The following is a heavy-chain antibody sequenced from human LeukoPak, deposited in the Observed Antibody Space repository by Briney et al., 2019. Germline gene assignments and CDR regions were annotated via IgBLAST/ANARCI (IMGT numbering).Heavy chain of an antibody. V-gene: IGHV7-4-1*02. CDR3: ASDQGPQQWPALDH. J-gene: IGHJ4*02. CDR2: ISTNTGNP. D-gene: IGHD6-19*01. CDR1: GYTLTELS. Sequence: ASVKVSCKVSGYTLTELSMHWVRQAPGQGLEWMGWISTNTGNPTYAQGFTGRFVFSLDTSISTAYLQISSLKAEDTAVYYCASDQGPQQWPALDHWGQGTLVTVSS.